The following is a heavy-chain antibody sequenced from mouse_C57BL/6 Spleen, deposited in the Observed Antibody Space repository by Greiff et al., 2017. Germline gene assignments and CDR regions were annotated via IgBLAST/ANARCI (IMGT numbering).Heavy chain of an antibody. CDR3: ARKGSSYWYFDV. D-gene: IGHD1-1*01. CDR2: INYDGSST. CDR1: GFTFSDYY. V-gene: IGHV5-16*01. Sequence: DVKLVESEGGLVQPGSSMKLSCTASGFTFSDYYMAWVRQVPEKGLEWVANINYDGSSTYYLDSLKSRFIISRDNAKNILYLQMSSLKSEDTATYYCARKGSSYWYFDVWGTGTTVTVSS. J-gene: IGHJ1*03.